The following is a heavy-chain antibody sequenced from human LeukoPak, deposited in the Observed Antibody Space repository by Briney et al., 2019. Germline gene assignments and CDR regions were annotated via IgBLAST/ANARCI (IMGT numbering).Heavy chain of an antibody. CDR2: IRSKAYGGTT. V-gene: IGHV3-49*04. D-gene: IGHD2-8*01. CDR3: TRESDCTNGVCAYYMDV. CDR1: GFTLGDYA. J-gene: IGHJ6*03. Sequence: PAGGSLRLSCTASGFTLGDYAMSWVRQAPGKGLEWVGFIRSKAYGGTTEYAASVKGRFTISRDDSKSIAYLQMNSLKTEDTAVYYCTRESDCTNGVCAYYMDVWGKGTTVTVSS.